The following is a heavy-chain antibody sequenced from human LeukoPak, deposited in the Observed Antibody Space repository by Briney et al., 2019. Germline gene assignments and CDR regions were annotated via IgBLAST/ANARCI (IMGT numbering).Heavy chain of an antibody. CDR2: ISGSGGST. J-gene: IGHJ3*02. CDR3: AKPIASRRAFDI. Sequence: PGGSLRLSCAASGFTFSSYAMSWVRQAPGKGLEWASAISGSGGSTYYADSVKGRFTISRDNSKNTLYLQMNSLRAEDTAVYYCAKPIASRRAFDIWGQGTMVTVSS. CDR1: GFTFSSYA. D-gene: IGHD1-26*01. V-gene: IGHV3-23*01.